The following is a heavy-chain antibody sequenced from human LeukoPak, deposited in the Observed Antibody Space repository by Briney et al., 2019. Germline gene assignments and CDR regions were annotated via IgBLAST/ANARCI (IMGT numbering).Heavy chain of an antibody. CDR2: ISGSGGST. CDR1: GFAVSSNY. D-gene: IGHD6-13*01. V-gene: IGHV3-23*01. CDR3: AKDNFLAAAGTHYYYMGV. J-gene: IGHJ6*03. Sequence: GGSLRLSCAASGFAVSSNYMSWVRQAPGKGLEWVSAISGSGGSTYYADSVKGRFAISRDNSKNTLYLQMNSLRAEDTAVYYCAKDNFLAAAGTHYYYMGVWGKGTTVTVSS.